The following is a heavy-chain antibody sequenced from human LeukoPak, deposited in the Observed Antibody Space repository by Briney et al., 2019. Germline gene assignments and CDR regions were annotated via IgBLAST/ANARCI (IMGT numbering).Heavy chain of an antibody. CDR3: ARGRYCSSTSCYRASGYYYYMDV. J-gene: IGHJ6*03. Sequence: SETLSLTCAVYGGSFSGYYWSWIRQPPGKGLEWIGEINHSGSTNYNPSLKSRVTISVDTSKNQFSLKLSSVTAADTAVYYCARGRYCSSTSCYRASGYYYYMDVWGKGTTVTVSS. D-gene: IGHD2-2*01. CDR1: GGSFSGYY. V-gene: IGHV4-34*01. CDR2: INHSGST.